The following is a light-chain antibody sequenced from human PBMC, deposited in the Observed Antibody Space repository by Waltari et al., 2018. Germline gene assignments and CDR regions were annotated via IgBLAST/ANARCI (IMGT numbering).Light chain of an antibody. J-gene: IGKJ1*01. CDR3: QQYYSTLWT. V-gene: IGKV1-NL1*01. CDR1: QDITNS. CDR2: AAS. Sequence: DIQMTQSPSSLSASVGDRVTITCRTSQDITNSLAWYQQKLGKAPKLLLSAASRLEGGVPSRFSGSGSGTDYTLTISSLQPEDFATYYCQQYYSTLWTFGQGTKVEIK.